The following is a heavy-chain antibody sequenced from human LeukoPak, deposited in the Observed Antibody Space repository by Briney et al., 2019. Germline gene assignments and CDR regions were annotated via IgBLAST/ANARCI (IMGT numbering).Heavy chain of an antibody. CDR2: IYYSGST. Sequence: SETLSLTCIVSGGSISSYYWSWIRQPPGKGLEWIGYIYYSGSTNYNPSLKSRVTISVDTSKNQFSLKLSSVTAADTAVYYCASASGYSYGSFGWFDPWGQGTLVTVSS. J-gene: IGHJ5*02. CDR3: ASASGYSYGSFGWFDP. V-gene: IGHV4-59*01. D-gene: IGHD5-18*01. CDR1: GGSISSYY.